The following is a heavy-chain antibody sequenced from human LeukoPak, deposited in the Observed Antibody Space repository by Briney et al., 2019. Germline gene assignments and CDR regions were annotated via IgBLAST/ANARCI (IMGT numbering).Heavy chain of an antibody. D-gene: IGHD2-8*01. CDR2: ISTSDSAI. Sequence: PGGSLRLSCTASGFSFSSYEIHWVRQAPGKGLEWVSYISTSDSAIYADSVKGRFTISRDSAKNSLYLQMNSLSAEDTAVYYCARVKYCSNGICYNRYYFDYWGQGTLVTVSS. V-gene: IGHV3-48*03. CDR3: ARVKYCSNGICYNRYYFDY. CDR1: GFSFSSYE. J-gene: IGHJ4*02.